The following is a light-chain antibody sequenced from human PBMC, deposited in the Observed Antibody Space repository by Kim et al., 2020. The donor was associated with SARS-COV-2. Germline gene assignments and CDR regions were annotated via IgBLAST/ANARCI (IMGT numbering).Light chain of an antibody. CDR2: WAS. J-gene: IGKJ1*01. CDR3: NEYSSPPWT. CDR1: QSVLYSPNNKNY. Sequence: IVMTQSPDSLAVSLGERATINCKSSQSVLYSPNNKNYLAWYQQKPRQPPKLLIYWASARESGVPDRFSGSGSGTDFTLTISSLQAEDVAVYYCNEYSSPPWTLGQGTKVDIK. V-gene: IGKV4-1*01.